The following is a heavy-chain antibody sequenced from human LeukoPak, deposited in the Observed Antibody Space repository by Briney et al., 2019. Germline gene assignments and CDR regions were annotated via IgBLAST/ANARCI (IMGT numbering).Heavy chain of an antibody. V-gene: IGHV4/OR15-8*01. CDR1: GDSMSSNNW. Sequence: SETLSLTCDVSGDSMSSNNWWSWVRQPPGKGLEWIGYIHYSGSPNYNPSPKSRVSISVDTSKNQFSLKLNSVTAADTAVYYCARTTEDCSSTSCYQYWLDPWGQGTLVTVSS. J-gene: IGHJ5*02. CDR2: IHYSGSP. CDR3: ARTTEDCSSTSCYQYWLDP. D-gene: IGHD2-2*01.